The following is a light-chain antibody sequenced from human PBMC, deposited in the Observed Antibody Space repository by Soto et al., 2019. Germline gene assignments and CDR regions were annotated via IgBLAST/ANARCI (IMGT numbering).Light chain of an antibody. Sequence: EIVMTQSPATLSVSPGERATLSCRASQSVSGNLAWYQQKPGQAPRLLIYGASTRATGIPARFSGSGSGTEFTLTISSLQSEDFAVYYCQPDNNWPPWTCGQGTKVEIK. CDR3: QPDNNWPPWT. CDR2: GAS. CDR1: QSVSGN. V-gene: IGKV3-15*01. J-gene: IGKJ1*01.